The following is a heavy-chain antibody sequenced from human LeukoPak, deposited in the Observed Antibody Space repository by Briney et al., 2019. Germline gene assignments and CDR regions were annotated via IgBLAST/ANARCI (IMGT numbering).Heavy chain of an antibody. J-gene: IGHJ5*02. Sequence: PSETLSLTCTVSGGSISSDYWNWIRQPAGKGLEWIGRIYTSGSTHYNPSLQSRITMSVDTSKNQFSLKLSSVTAADTAVYYCAREGGGPRWLDPWVQGTLVTVSS. D-gene: IGHD6-25*01. V-gene: IGHV4-4*07. CDR3: AREGGGPRWLDP. CDR1: GGSISSDY. CDR2: IYTSGST.